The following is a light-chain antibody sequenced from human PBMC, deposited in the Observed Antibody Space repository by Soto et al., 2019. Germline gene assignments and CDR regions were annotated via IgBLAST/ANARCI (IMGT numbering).Light chain of an antibody. V-gene: IGKV3-11*01. CDR2: DTS. Sequence: EIVLTQSPATLSLSPGERATLSCRASQALDNFLSWYQQKPGQAPRLLIYDTSNRATGIPARFSGSGSGTDFTLTFSSLEPEDFAIYYCHQRRHWPITFGGGTEVEIK. J-gene: IGKJ4*01. CDR1: QALDNF. CDR3: HQRRHWPIT.